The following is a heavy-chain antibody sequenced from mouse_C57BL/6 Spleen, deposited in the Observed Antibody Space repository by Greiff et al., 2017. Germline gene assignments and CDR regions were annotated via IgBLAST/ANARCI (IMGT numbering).Heavy chain of an antibody. CDR2: IYPRSGNT. CDR1: GYTFPSYG. Sequence: QVQLQQSGAELARPGASVKLSCKASGYTFPSYGISWVKQRTGQGLEWIGEIYPRSGNTYYNEKFKGKATLTADKSSSTAYMELRSLTSEDSAVYFCARYDGYQSPYFDDWGQGTTLTVSS. CDR3: ARYDGYQSPYFDD. V-gene: IGHV1-81*01. J-gene: IGHJ2*01. D-gene: IGHD2-3*01.